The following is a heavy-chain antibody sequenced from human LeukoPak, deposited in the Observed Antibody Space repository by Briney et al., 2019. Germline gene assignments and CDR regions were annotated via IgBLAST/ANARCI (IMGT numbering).Heavy chain of an antibody. D-gene: IGHD7-27*01. CDR1: GGTFSSYA. Sequence: SVKVSCKASGGTFSSYAISWVRQAPGQGLEWMGGIIPIFGTANYAQKFQGRVTITTDESTSTAYMELSSLRSEDTAVYYCARASRTGDYYYYYYMDVWGKGTTVTVSS. CDR3: ARASRTGDYYYYYYMDV. V-gene: IGHV1-69*05. CDR2: IIPIFGTA. J-gene: IGHJ6*03.